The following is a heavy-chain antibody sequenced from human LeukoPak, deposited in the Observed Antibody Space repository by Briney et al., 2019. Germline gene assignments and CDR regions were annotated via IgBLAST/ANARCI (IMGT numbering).Heavy chain of an antibody. Sequence: SVKVSCKASGYTFTSYYMHWVRQAPGQGLEWMGRIIPILGIANYAQKFQGRVTITADKSTSTAYMELSSLRSEDTAVYYCARAAAGQDYWGQGTLVTVSS. V-gene: IGHV1-69*04. J-gene: IGHJ4*02. D-gene: IGHD6-13*01. CDR3: ARAAAGQDY. CDR1: GYTFTSYY. CDR2: IIPILGIA.